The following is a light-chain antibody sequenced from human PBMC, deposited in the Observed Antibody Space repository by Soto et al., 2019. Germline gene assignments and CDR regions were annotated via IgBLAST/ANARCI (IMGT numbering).Light chain of an antibody. V-gene: IGLV2-14*03. CDR1: SSDVGGYDF. Sequence: QSALTQPASVSGSXGXXXXISCTGTSSDVGGYDFVSWYQHHAGKGPKLMIYDVTYRPSGVSDRFSGSKSGNTASLTISGLQAEDEADYYCTSYSRITTNYVFGTGTKLTVL. CDR2: DVT. J-gene: IGLJ1*01. CDR3: TSYSRITTNYV.